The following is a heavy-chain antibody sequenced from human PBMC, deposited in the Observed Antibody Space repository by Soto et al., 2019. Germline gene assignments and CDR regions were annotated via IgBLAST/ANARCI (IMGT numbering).Heavy chain of an antibody. CDR2: ISGSGDST. J-gene: IGHJ6*02. V-gene: IGHV3-23*01. Sequence: VQLLESGGGLVQPGGSLRLSCAASGFTFSNSAMSWVRQAPGKGLEWVSGISGSGDSTYYADSVKGRFTISRDNSKNTLYVQLNSLRAEDTAVYYCARSPSEQLALYYYYYGIDVWGQGTTVTVSS. CDR1: GFTFSNSA. CDR3: ARSPSEQLALYYYYYGIDV. D-gene: IGHD6-13*01.